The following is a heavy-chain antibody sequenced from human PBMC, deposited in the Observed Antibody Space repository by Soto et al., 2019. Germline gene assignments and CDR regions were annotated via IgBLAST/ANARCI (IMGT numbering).Heavy chain of an antibody. CDR3: STSVYCSTTRCYYYYGLDV. CDR1: GGTFSSHS. J-gene: IGHJ6*02. D-gene: IGHD2-2*01. CDR2: IIPIFGTE. Sequence: QVQLVQSGAEVKKPGSSVKVSCKVSGGTFSSHSINWVRQAPGQGPEWMGGIIPIFGTENYAQKCQGRVTITADESTGTAYMELSSLTSEDTALYYCSTSVYCSTTRCYYYYGLDVWGQGTTVIVSS. V-gene: IGHV1-69*01.